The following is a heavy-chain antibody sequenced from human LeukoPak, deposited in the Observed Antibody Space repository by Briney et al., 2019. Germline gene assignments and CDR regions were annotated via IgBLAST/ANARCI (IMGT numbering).Heavy chain of an antibody. CDR3: ARGLAPYDILTGYYIGSWHEPFDP. Sequence: APVKVSCKASGYTFTSYGISWVRQAPGQGLEWMGWISAYNGNTNYAQKLQGRVTMTTDTSTSTAYMELSSLRSEDTAVYYCARGLAPYDILTGYYIGSWHEPFDPWGQGTLVTVSS. D-gene: IGHD3-9*01. CDR2: ISAYNGNT. J-gene: IGHJ5*02. V-gene: IGHV1-18*01. CDR1: GYTFTSYG.